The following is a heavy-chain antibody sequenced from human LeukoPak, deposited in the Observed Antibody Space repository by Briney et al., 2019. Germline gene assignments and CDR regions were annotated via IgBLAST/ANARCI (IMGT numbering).Heavy chain of an antibody. CDR1: GYTFTSYG. CDR3: ARGVYYYGSGSYSPFDY. Sequence: ASVKVSCKASGYTFTSYGISWVRQAPGQRLEWMGWINAGNGNTKYSQEFQGRVTITRDTSASTAYMELSSLRSEDMAVYYCARGVYYYGSGSYSPFDYWGQGTLVTVSS. J-gene: IGHJ4*02. CDR2: INAGNGNT. D-gene: IGHD3-10*01. V-gene: IGHV1-3*03.